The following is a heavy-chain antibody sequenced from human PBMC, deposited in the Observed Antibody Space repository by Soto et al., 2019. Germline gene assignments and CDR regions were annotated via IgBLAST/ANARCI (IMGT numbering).Heavy chain of an antibody. CDR3: ARDPVRPYGSGSYYCDY. J-gene: IGHJ4*02. CDR2: IKQDGSEK. Sequence: GGSLRLSCAASGFTFSSYWMSWVRQAPGKGLEWVANIKQDGSEKYYVDSVKGRFTISRDNAKNSLYLQMNSLRAEDTAVYYCARDPVRPYGSGSYYCDYWGQGTLVTVSS. V-gene: IGHV3-7*01. D-gene: IGHD3-10*01. CDR1: GFTFSSYW.